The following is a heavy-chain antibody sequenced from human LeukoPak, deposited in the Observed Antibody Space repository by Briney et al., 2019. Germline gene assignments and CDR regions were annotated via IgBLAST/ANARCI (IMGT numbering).Heavy chain of an antibody. D-gene: IGHD6-13*01. Sequence: GRSLRLSCAASGFTFDDYGMHWVRHAPGKGLEWVSGISWNRGSIGYADSVKGRFTISRDTAKNSLYLQMNSLRPEDTALYYCAKGGAAADNYWYFDLWGRGTLVTVSS. CDR2: ISWNRGSI. V-gene: IGHV3-9*01. CDR1: GFTFDDYG. CDR3: AKGGAAADNYWYFDL. J-gene: IGHJ2*01.